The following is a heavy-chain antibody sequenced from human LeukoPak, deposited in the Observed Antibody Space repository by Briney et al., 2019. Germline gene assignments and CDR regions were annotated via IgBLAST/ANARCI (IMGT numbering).Heavy chain of an antibody. V-gene: IGHV1-2*02. CDR1: GYTFTGYY. D-gene: IGHD6-19*01. J-gene: IGHJ4*02. CDR2: INPNSGGT. CDR3: ARGKQWLVPFDY. Sequence: ASVKVSCKASGYTFTGYYMHWVRQAPGQGLGWMGWINPNSGGTNYAQKFQGRVTMTRDTSISTAYMELSRLRSDDTAVYYCARGKQWLVPFDYWGQGTLVTVSS.